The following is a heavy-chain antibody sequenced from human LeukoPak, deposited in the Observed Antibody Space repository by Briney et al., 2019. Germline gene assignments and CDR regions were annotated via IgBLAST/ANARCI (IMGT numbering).Heavy chain of an antibody. CDR2: TYYRSKWYN. CDR1: GDSVSSNSAA. CDR3: ARDVDFWSGYSYYFDY. Sequence: SQTLSLTCAISGDSVSSNSAAWNWIRQSPSRGLEWLGRTYYRSKWYNDYAVSVKSRITINPDTSKNQFSLQLNSVTPENTAVYYCARDVDFWSGYSYYFDYWGQGTLVTVSS. V-gene: IGHV6-1*01. D-gene: IGHD3-3*01. J-gene: IGHJ4*02.